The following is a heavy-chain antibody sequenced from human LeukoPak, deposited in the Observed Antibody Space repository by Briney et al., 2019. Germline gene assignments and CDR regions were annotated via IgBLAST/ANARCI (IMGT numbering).Heavy chain of an antibody. CDR1: GGSISSYY. J-gene: IGHJ6*03. CDR2: IYYSGST. V-gene: IGHV4-59*08. Sequence: PSETLSLTCTVSGGSISSYYWSWIRQPPGKGLEWIGYIYYSGSTNYNPSLKSRVTISVDTSKNQFSLKLSSVAAADTAVYYCASAGTWGSGYYYYYMDVWGKGTTVTISS. D-gene: IGHD6-19*01. CDR3: ASAGTWGSGYYYYYMDV.